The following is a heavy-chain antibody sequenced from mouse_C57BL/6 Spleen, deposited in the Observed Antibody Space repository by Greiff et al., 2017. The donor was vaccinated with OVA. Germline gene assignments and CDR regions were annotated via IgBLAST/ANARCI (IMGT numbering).Heavy chain of an antibody. CDR3: AIPYSIYYAMDY. D-gene: IGHD2-5*01. J-gene: IGHJ4*01. CDR1: GYTFTSYW. V-gene: IGHV1-74*01. CDR2: IHPSDSDT. Sequence: QVQLQQPGADLVKPGASVKVSCKASGYTFTSYWMHWVKQRPGQGLEWIGRIHPSDSDTNYNQKVKGKATMTVDKSSRPAYMQLSILTSDDSAVYYSAIPYSIYYAMDYWGQGTSVTVSS.